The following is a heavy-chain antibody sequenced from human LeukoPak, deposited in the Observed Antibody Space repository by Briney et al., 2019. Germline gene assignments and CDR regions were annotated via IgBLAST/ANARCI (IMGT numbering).Heavy chain of an antibody. V-gene: IGHV4-59*01. CDR2: IYYSGST. J-gene: IGHJ4*02. Sequence: SETLSLTCTVSGGSISSYYWCWIRQPPGKGLEWIGYIYYSGSTNYNPSLKSRVTISVDTSKNQFSLKLSSVTAADTAVYYCARRYCSGGSCYTPAPHFDYWGQGTLVTVSS. D-gene: IGHD2-15*01. CDR3: ARRYCSGGSCYTPAPHFDY. CDR1: GGSISSYY.